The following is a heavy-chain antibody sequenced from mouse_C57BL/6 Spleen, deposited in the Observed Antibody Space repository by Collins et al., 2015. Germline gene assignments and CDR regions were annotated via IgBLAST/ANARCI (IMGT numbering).Heavy chain of an antibody. CDR3: SRGLYDYDGYAMDY. J-gene: IGHJ4*01. Sequence: EVQLQQSGPELVKPGASVKISCKASGYTFTDYYMNWVKQSHGKSLEWIGDINPSDGGTNYNQKFKGKATLTVDKSSSTAYMELRSLTSEDSAVYYCSRGLYDYDGYAMDYWGQGTSVTVSS. CDR2: INPSDGGT. V-gene: IGHV1-26*01. D-gene: IGHD2-4*01. CDR1: GYTFTDYY.